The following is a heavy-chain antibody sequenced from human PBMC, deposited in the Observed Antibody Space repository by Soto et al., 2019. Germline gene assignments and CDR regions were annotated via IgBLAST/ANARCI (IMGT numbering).Heavy chain of an antibody. J-gene: IGHJ5*02. CDR1: GFSLSTSGVG. CDR3: ARTYYDILTGYFTYNWFDP. CDR2: IYWDDDK. D-gene: IGHD3-9*01. V-gene: IGHV2-5*02. Sequence: SGPTLVNPTQTLTLTCTFSGFSLSTSGVGVGWIRQPPGKALGWLALIYWDDDKRYSPSLKSRLTITKDTSKNQVVLTMTNMDPVDTATYYCARTYYDILTGYFTYNWFDPWGQGTLVTVSS.